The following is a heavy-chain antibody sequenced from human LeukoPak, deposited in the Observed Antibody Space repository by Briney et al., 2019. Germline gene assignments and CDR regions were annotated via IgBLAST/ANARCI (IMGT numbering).Heavy chain of an antibody. CDR2: ISCSGSTI. D-gene: IGHD3-10*01. CDR3: ARDYYLGPMVRGVFYYYGMDV. CDR1: GFIFSSYE. Sequence: GGSLRLSCAASGFIFSSYEMNWVRQAPGKGLEWVSYISCSGSTIYYADSVKGRFTISRDNAKNSLYLQMNSLRAEDTAVYYCARDYYLGPMVRGVFYYYGMDVWGKGTTVTVSS. J-gene: IGHJ6*04. V-gene: IGHV3-48*03.